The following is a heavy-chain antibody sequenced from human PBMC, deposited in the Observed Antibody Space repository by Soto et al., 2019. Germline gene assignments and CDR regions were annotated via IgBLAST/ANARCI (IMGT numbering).Heavy chain of an antibody. CDR2: IYPSDYDT. CDR1: GYNFAGYR. Sequence: VESLKISCKVSGYNFAGYRIASVRQTPGKGLELMGIIYPSDYDTRYRPSFQGQVTISADKSISSAYLQWSSLRASGTAMYYCARGGVSTRTFDYWGQGTPVTVSS. V-gene: IGHV5-51*01. D-gene: IGHD3-3*01. CDR3: ARGGVSTRTFDY. J-gene: IGHJ4*02.